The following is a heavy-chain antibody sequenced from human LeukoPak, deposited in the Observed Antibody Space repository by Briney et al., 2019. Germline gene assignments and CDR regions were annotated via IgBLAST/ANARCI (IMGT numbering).Heavy chain of an antibody. D-gene: IGHD6-6*01. Sequence: GGSLRLSCVASGFTFGHNAMAWVRQAPGKRLEWVSALSGSGGDTFYADSVKGRFTISRDNSKNTLYLQLSNLRPDDTAVYYCAKGAPSSSSIFDFWGPGTLVTVSS. CDR3: AKGAPSSSSIFDF. CDR1: GFTFGHNA. J-gene: IGHJ4*02. CDR2: LSGSGGDT. V-gene: IGHV3-23*01.